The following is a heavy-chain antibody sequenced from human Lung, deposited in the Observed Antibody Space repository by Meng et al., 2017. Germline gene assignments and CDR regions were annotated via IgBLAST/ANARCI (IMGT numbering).Heavy chain of an antibody. Sequence: VQLQEWGEGLWSSAEILSMTCAVNGRSISGSYLSWIRQSPAKWLEWIRKINHGGSTNYNLSLGSRVTISVDTPKNQFSLRLTSMTVADTAVYYCARERHSTIIRGVIDFWGQGALVTVSS. CDR3: ARERHSTIIRGVIDF. V-gene: IGHV4-34*01. D-gene: IGHD3-10*01. CDR1: GRSISGSY. CDR2: INHGGST. J-gene: IGHJ4*02.